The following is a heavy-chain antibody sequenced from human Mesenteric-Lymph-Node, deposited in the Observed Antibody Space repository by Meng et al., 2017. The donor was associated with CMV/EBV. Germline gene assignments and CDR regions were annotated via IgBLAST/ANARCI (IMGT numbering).Heavy chain of an antibody. CDR3: AREPGYYYDNRPSYFGFDY. V-gene: IGHV4-31*02. D-gene: IGHD3-22*01. CDR1: TGTCY. CDR2: IYYRGNS. Sequence: TGTCYWNWIRQRPGEGLEWLGYIYYRGNSHYNPSLMSRVSMSIDTSKNEFSLKITSVTVADTALYFCAREPGYYYDNRPSYFGFDYWGQGALVTVSS. J-gene: IGHJ4*02.